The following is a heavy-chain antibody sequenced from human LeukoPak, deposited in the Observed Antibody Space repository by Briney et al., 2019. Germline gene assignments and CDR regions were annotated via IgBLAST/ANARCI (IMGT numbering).Heavy chain of an antibody. D-gene: IGHD2-2*01. Sequence: ASVKVSCKASGYTFTSYGISWVRQAPGQGLEWMGWISAYNGNTNYAQKLQGRVTMTTDTSTSTAYMELRSLRSDDTAVYYCARTSPGGIYYYYYTGVWGKGTTVTVSS. J-gene: IGHJ6*03. CDR1: GYTFTSYG. V-gene: IGHV1-18*01. CDR3: ARTSPGGIYYYYYTGV. CDR2: ISAYNGNT.